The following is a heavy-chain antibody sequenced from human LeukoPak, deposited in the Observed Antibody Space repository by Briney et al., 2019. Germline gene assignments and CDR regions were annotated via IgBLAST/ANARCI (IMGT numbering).Heavy chain of an antibody. Sequence: ASVKVSCKPCVYNFYTFSIAWVRQAPGQGLEWMGWINANNGKTHYAQKFHDRVTMTTDTSTNTDYLELRGLKSDDTAMYYCSRDSNVGAVVDFNFWGQGTLVTVSS. CDR3: SRDSNVGAVVDFNF. D-gene: IGHD3-16*02. V-gene: IGHV1-18*01. CDR2: INANNGKT. CDR1: VYNFYTFS. J-gene: IGHJ4*02.